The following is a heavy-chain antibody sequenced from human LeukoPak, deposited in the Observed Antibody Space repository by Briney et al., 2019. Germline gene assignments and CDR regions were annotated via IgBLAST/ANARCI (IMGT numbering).Heavy chain of an antibody. V-gene: IGHV4-30-2*01. J-gene: IGHJ4*02. CDR3: ARGLSPSSGYYSLYYFDY. Sequence: PSQTLSLTCAVSGGSISSGGNSWSWIRQPPGKGLEWIGYIYHSGSTNYNPSLKSRVTISVDTSKDQFSLKLSSVTAADTAVYYCARGLSPSSGYYSLYYFDYWGQGTLVTVSS. CDR1: GGSISSGGNS. CDR2: IYHSGST. D-gene: IGHD3-22*01.